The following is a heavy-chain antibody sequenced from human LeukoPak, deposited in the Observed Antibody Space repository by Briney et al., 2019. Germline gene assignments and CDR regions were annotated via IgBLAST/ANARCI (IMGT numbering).Heavy chain of an antibody. J-gene: IGHJ3*02. D-gene: IGHD2-2*01. V-gene: IGHV1-2*02. CDR1: GYTFTSYA. CDR3: ARARNYCSSTSCYGLGAFDI. Sequence: ASVKVSCKASGYTFTSYAMNWVRQAPGQGLEWMGWINPNSGGTNYAQKFQGRVTMTRDTSISTAYMELSRLRSDDTAVYYCARARNYCSSTSCYGLGAFDIWGQGTMVTVSS. CDR2: INPNSGGT.